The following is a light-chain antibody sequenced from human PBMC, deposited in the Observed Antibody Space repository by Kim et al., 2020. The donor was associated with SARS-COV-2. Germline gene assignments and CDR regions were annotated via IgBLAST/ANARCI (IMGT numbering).Light chain of an antibody. V-gene: IGLV3-19*01. J-gene: IGLJ3*02. Sequence: ALGQPVRLTCQGDSLRSYYASWYQQKPGQAPVLVIYGKNNRPSGIPDRFSGSSSGNTASLTITGAQAEDEADYYCNSRDSSGNHLVFGGGTQLTVL. CDR1: SLRSYY. CDR2: GKN. CDR3: NSRDSSGNHLV.